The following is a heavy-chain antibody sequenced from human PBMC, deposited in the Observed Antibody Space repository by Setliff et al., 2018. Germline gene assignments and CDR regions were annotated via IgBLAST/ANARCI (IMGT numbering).Heavy chain of an antibody. Sequence: GASVKVSCKASGGTFSSYAISWVRQAPGQGLEWMGGIIPILGIASYAQKFQGRVTITADKSTSTAYMELSSLRSEDTAVYYCASWWEGAFDIWGQGTMVTVSS. CDR3: ASWWEGAFDI. J-gene: IGHJ3*02. CDR1: GGTFSSYA. D-gene: IGHD1-26*01. CDR2: IIPILGIA. V-gene: IGHV1-69*10.